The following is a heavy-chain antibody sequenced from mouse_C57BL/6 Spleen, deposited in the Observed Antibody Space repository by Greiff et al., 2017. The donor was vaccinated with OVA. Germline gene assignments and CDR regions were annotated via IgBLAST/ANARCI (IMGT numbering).Heavy chain of an antibody. J-gene: IGHJ2*01. CDR2: ISSGSSTI. V-gene: IGHV5-17*01. Sequence: EVMLVESGGGLVKPGGSLKLSCAASGFTFSDYGMHWVRQAPEKGLEWVAYISSGSSTIYYADTVKGRFTISRDNAKNTLFLQMTSLRSEDTAMYYCAKTAYYSNYGDYFDYWGQGTTLTVSS. D-gene: IGHD2-5*01. CDR3: AKTAYYSNYGDYFDY. CDR1: GFTFSDYG.